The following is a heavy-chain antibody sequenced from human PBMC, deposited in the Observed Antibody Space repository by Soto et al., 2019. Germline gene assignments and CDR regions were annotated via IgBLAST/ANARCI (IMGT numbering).Heavy chain of an antibody. V-gene: IGHV1-18*01. CDR2: INAYNGNT. CDR1: GYSFTRYG. CDR3: AMVDVYVTPSPQDV. J-gene: IGHJ6*02. Sequence: QVQLVQSGAEVKNPGASVKVSCKASGYSFTRYGIGWARQAPGQGLERMGWINAYNGNTNYAQNLQGRLTRTTATSTTTASMELRSLRSNDTAIYYCAMVDVYVTPSPQDVWGQGTTVTVSS. D-gene: IGHD3-16*01.